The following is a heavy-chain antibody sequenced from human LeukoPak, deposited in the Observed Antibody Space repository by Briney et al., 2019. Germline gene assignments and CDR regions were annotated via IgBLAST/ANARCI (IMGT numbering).Heavy chain of an antibody. CDR1: GFTFSSYA. V-gene: IGHV3-23*01. D-gene: IGHD3-22*01. J-gene: IGHJ4*02. CDR3: AKDRYDSSGCWFDY. CDR2: ISGSDDNT. Sequence: GGSLRLSCGASGFTFSSYAMTWVRQAPGKGLEWVSGISGSDDNTYYADSVKGRFTISRDNSKNTLYLQMNSLRAEDTAVYYCAKDRYDSSGCWFDYWGQGTLVTVSS.